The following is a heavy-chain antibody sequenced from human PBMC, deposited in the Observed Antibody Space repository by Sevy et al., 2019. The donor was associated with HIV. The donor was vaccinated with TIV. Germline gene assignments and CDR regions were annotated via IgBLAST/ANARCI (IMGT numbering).Heavy chain of an antibody. Sequence: GRSLRLSCAASGFTFSSYSMNWVRQAPGMGLEWVSSISISSNHIYYADSVKGRFTISRDNAKNSLYLQMNSLRAEDTAVYYCARAPEENYDYITVSFDYWGQGTLVTVSS. CDR2: ISISSNHI. D-gene: IGHD3-16*01. CDR3: ARAPEENYDYITVSFDY. CDR1: GFTFSSYS. J-gene: IGHJ4*02. V-gene: IGHV3-21*01.